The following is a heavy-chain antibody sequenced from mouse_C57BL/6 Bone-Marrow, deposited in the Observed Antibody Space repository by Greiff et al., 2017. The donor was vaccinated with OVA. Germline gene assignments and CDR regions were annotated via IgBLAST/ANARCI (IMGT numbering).Heavy chain of an antibody. CDR1: GFTFSDYY. CDR2: INYDGSST. D-gene: IGHD2-5*01. V-gene: IGHV5-16*01. J-gene: IGHJ3*01. CDR3: ARGPAYSNYEAWFAY. Sequence: EVMLVESEGGLVQPGSSMKLSCTASGFTFSDYYMAWVRQVPEKGLEWVANINYDGSSTYYLDSLKSRFIISRDNAKNILDLQMSSLKSEDTATYYCARGPAYSNYEAWFAYWGQGTLVTVSA.